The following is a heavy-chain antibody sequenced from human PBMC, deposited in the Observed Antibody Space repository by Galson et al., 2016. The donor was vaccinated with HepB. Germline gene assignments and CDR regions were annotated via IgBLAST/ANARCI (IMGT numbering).Heavy chain of an antibody. CDR2: IAHHGGSI. V-gene: IGHV3-33*05. Sequence: SLRLSCAASGLAFMHWVRQAPGKGLEWVAVIAHHGGSIYYADSVRGRFTISRDNSENTVSLQMNSLRAEDTAVYYCARALYDSGLLFFELWGQGTLVTVSS. CDR3: ARALYDSGLLFFEL. CDR1: GLAF. D-gene: IGHD3-10*01. J-gene: IGHJ4*02.